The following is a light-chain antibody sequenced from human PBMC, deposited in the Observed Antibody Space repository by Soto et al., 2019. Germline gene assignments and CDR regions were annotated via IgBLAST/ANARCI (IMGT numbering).Light chain of an antibody. CDR3: QHYNGYPYT. CDR1: QSIDNW. J-gene: IGKJ2*01. CDR2: DAS. Sequence: DFQMTQSPSPLSASIGDRVTITCRASQSIDNWLAWYQQKPGKAPHLLIYDASRLETGVPSRFSGSGSGTEFTLTISSLQADDFATYFCQHYNGYPYTFGPGTKLEIK. V-gene: IGKV1-5*01.